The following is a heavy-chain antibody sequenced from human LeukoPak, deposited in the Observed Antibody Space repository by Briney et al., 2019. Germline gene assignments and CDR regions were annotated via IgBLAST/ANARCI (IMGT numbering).Heavy chain of an antibody. CDR3: ARHCSSTSCYYGMDV. D-gene: IGHD2-2*01. CDR2: IYYSGST. V-gene: IGHV4-39*01. J-gene: IGHJ6*02. CDR1: GGSISSSSYY. Sequence: SQTLSLTCTVSGGSISSSSYYWGWIRQPPGKGLEWIGSIYYSGSTYYNPSLKSRVTISVDTSKNQFSLKLSSVTAADTAVYYCARHCSSTSCYYGMDVWGQGTTVTVSS.